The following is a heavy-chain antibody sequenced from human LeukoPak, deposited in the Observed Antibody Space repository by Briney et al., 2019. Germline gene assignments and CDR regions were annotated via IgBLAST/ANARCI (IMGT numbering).Heavy chain of an antibody. D-gene: IGHD3-16*01. Sequence: PSETLSLTCTVSGGSISTYYWNWVRQPPGKGLEWIGYVYYSGITNYNPSLKSRVTISIDTSKNQFSLKLNSVTAADTAVYYCARDRDRGTFRFDPWGKGTLVTVSS. CDR1: GGSISTYY. CDR2: VYYSGIT. J-gene: IGHJ5*02. CDR3: ARDRDRGTFRFDP. V-gene: IGHV4-59*01.